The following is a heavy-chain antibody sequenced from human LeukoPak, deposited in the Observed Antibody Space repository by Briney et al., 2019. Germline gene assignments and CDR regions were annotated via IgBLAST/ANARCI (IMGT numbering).Heavy chain of an antibody. D-gene: IGHD1-26*01. CDR3: ARVKAGATISDFYYYYMDV. V-gene: IGHV3-64*01. CDR2: ITSSGGNI. CDR1: GFTFSDYT. Sequence: GGSLRLSWAASGFTFSDYTMRWVRQAPGKRLEFVSAITSSGGNIHYANSVKGRFTISRDNSKNSLYLQMGGLRAEDMAVYDCARVKAGATISDFYYYYMDVWGKGTTVTVSS. J-gene: IGHJ6*03.